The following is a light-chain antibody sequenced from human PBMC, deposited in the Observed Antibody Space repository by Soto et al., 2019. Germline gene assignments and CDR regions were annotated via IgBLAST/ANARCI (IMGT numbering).Light chain of an antibody. CDR3: QLHTNWPPIT. CDR2: HTS. V-gene: IGKV3-11*01. J-gene: IGKJ5*01. Sequence: VLTQSPATLSLSPGERATLSCRASQTFNNYLAWYQQKPGQAPRLIIYHTSNRATGIPARFSGSGSGTDFTLPISSLEPEDFAVYYCQLHTNWPPITFGQGTRLEIK. CDR1: QTFNNY.